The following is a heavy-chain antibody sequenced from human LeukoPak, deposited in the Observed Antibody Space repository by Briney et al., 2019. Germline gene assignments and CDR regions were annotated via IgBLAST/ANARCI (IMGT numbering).Heavy chain of an antibody. V-gene: IGHV3-9*01. CDR1: GFTFDDYA. D-gene: IGHD3-10*01. J-gene: IGHJ4*02. Sequence: GGSLRLSCAASGFTFDDYAMHWVRQAPGKGLEWGLGISWNSGSIGYADSVKGRFTISRDNAKDSLYLQMNSLRAEDTALYYCAAGYGSGSYTDYWGQGTLVTVSS. CDR2: ISWNSGSI. CDR3: AAGYGSGSYTDY.